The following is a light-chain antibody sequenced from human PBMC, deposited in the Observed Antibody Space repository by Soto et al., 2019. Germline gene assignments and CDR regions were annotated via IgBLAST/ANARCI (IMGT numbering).Light chain of an antibody. Sequence: DIPMTQSPSSLSASVGDRVTITCRASQSISNYLNWYQQKPGKAPKLLIYAASSLQSRVPSRFSGSGSGTDFTLTISSLQPEDFATYYCQHSYSNPPTFGQGTKVEIK. J-gene: IGKJ1*01. CDR3: QHSYSNPPT. V-gene: IGKV1-39*01. CDR1: QSISNY. CDR2: AAS.